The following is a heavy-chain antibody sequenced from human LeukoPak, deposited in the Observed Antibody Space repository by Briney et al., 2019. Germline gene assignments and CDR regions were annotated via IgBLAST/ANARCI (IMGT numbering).Heavy chain of an antibody. J-gene: IGHJ3*02. D-gene: IGHD6-19*01. V-gene: IGHV4-39*07. Sequence: SETLSLTCTVSGDSISSSSSYWGWIRQPPGEGLEWIGSIYYSGSTYYNPSLKSRVTISVDTSKNQFSLKLSSVTAADTVVYYCARYGIAVADAFLSAFDIWGQGTMVTVSS. CDR1: GDSISSSSSY. CDR3: ARYGIAVADAFLSAFDI. CDR2: IYYSGST.